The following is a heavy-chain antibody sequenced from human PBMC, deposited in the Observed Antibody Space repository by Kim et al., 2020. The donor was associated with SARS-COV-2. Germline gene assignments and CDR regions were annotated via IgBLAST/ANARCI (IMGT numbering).Heavy chain of an antibody. CDR3: ARETPLGHEDAFDI. CDR2: IWYDGSNK. CDR1: GFTFSSYG. J-gene: IGHJ3*02. Sequence: GGSLRLSCAASGFTFSSYGMHWVRQAPGKGLEWVAVIWYDGSNKYYADSVKGRFTISRDNSKNTLYLQMNSLRAEDTAVYYCARETPLGHEDAFDIWGQGTMVTVSS. V-gene: IGHV3-33*01.